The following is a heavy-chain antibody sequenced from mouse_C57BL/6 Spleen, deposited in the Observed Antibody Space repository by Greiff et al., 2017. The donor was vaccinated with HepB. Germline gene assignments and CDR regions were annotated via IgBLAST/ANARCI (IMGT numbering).Heavy chain of an antibody. J-gene: IGHJ3*01. D-gene: IGHD2-2*01. CDR2: IDPSDSYT. CDR3: ARREVKAFFAY. V-gene: IGHV1-50*01. Sequence: QVHVKQPGAELVKPGASVKLSCKASGYTFTSYWMQWVKQRPGQGLEWIGEIDPSDSYTNYNQKFKGKATLTVDTSSSTAYMQLSSLTSEDSAVYYCARREVKAFFAYWGQGTLVTVSA. CDR1: GYTFTSYW.